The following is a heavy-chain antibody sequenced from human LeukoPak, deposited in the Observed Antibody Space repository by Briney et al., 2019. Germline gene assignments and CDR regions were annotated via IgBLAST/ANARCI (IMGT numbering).Heavy chain of an antibody. CDR3: ARDHGIQLWFTDY. V-gene: IGHV3-7*03. Sequence: PGGSLRLSCVASGFTFSSYWMSWVRQAPGKGLEWVANIKQDGSEKYYVDSVKGRFTISRDNAKNSLYLQMNSLRAEDTAVYYCARDHGIQLWFTDYWGQGTLVTVSS. CDR2: IKQDGSEK. J-gene: IGHJ4*02. D-gene: IGHD5-18*01. CDR1: GFTFSSYW.